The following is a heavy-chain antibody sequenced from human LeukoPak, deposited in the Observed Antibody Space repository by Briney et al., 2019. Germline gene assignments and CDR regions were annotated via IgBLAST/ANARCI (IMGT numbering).Heavy chain of an antibody. CDR1: GASISSYY. Sequence: SETLALTCSVSGASISSYYWGWIRQPPGKGLEWIGYIYSSGSTKYNPSLKSRATISVDTSRNQFSLKLNSVTAADTAVYYCARAMGIAAAGPLNWFDPWGQGTLVTVSS. CDR3: ARAMGIAAAGPLNWFDP. J-gene: IGHJ5*02. CDR2: IYSSGST. V-gene: IGHV4-59*01. D-gene: IGHD6-13*01.